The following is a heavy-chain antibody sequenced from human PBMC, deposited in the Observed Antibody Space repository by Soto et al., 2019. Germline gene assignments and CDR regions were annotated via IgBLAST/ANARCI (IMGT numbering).Heavy chain of an antibody. Sequence: EEQLVESGGGLVQRGGSLRLSCAASGFIFSNYWMNWLRQAPGKGLEWVANIKQDGSEKYYVESVKGRFTISRDNAKKSLYLQMNSLRVEDTAVYYCARDSGGWFDPWGQGTLVTVSS. J-gene: IGHJ5*02. CDR1: GFIFSNYW. CDR2: IKQDGSEK. D-gene: IGHD1-26*01. V-gene: IGHV3-7*01. CDR3: ARDSGGWFDP.